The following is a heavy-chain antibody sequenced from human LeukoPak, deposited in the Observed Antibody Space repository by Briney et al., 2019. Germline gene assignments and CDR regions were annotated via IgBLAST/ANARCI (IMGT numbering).Heavy chain of an antibody. CDR2: IYYSGST. Sequence: SETLSLTCTVSGGSISSYYWSWIRQPPGKGLEWIGYIYYSGSTNYNPSLKSRVTISVDTSKNQFSLKLSSVTAADTAVYYCARSLPFESGFDPWGQGTLVTVSS. J-gene: IGHJ5*02. CDR1: GGSISSYY. V-gene: IGHV4-59*01. CDR3: ARSLPFESGFDP.